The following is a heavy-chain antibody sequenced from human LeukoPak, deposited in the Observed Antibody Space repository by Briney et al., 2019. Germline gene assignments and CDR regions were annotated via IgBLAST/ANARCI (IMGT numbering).Heavy chain of an antibody. D-gene: IGHD3-22*01. CDR1: GYIFTNYA. V-gene: IGHV1-18*01. Sequence: ASVKVSCKASGYIFTNYAISWVRQAPGQGLEWMGWISGYNGNTEYAQKFQGRVTMTKDTSTSTAYMELRSLRSDDTAVYYCARDVAGYYYDSSAYSHWGQGTLVTVSS. CDR2: ISGYNGNT. CDR3: ARDVAGYYYDSSAYSH. J-gene: IGHJ4*02.